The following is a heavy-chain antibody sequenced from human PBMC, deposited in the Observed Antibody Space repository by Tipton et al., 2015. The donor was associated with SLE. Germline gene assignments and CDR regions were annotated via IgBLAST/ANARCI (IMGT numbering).Heavy chain of an antibody. D-gene: IGHD3-22*01. V-gene: IGHV4-39*07. CDR2: IYYSGST. Sequence: TLSLTCTVSGGSISSSSYYWGWIRQPPGKGLEWIGSIYYSGSTYYNPSLKSRVTISVDTSKNQFSLKLSSVTAADTAVYYCAIDSSGPGDAFDIWGQGTMVTVSS. J-gene: IGHJ3*02. CDR3: AIDSSGPGDAFDI. CDR1: GGSISSSSYY.